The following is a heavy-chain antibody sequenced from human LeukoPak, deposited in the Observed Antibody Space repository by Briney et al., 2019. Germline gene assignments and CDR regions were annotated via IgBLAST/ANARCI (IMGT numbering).Heavy chain of an antibody. J-gene: IGHJ3*02. V-gene: IGHV4-39*01. CDR3: ARPSAYSSSPGAFDI. Sequence: SETLSLTCTVSGGSISSSSYYWGWIRQPPGKGLEWIGSIYYSGSTYYNPSLKSRVTISVDTSKNQFSLKLSSVTAADTAVYYCARPSAYSSSPGAFDIWGQGIMVTVSS. D-gene: IGHD6-6*01. CDR1: GGSISSSSYY. CDR2: IYYSGST.